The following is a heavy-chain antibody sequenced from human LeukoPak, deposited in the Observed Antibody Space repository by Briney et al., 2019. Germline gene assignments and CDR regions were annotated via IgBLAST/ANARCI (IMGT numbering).Heavy chain of an antibody. D-gene: IGHD3-16*01. CDR2: INHSGST. Sequence: PGGSLRLSCTASGFTFSSYAMSWIRQPPGKGLEWIGEINHSGSTNYNPSLKSRVTISVDTSKNQFSLKLSSVTAADTAVYYCARRAAGLIRTYDPPYYFNYWGQGTLVTVSS. CDR1: GFTFSSYA. J-gene: IGHJ4*02. CDR3: ARRAAGLIRTYDPPYYFNY. V-gene: IGHV4-34*01.